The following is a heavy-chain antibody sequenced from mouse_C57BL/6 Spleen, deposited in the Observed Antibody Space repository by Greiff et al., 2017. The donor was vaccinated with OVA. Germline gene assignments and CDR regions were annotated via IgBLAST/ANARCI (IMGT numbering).Heavy chain of an antibody. Sequence: EVQLQQSGAELVRPGASVKLSCTASGFNIKDDYMHWVKQRPEQGLEWIGWIDPENGDTEYASKFQGKATITADTSSNTAYLQLSSLTSEDTAVYYCTTYYGNYWWYFDVWGTGTTVTVSS. CDR1: GFNIKDDY. V-gene: IGHV14-4*01. D-gene: IGHD2-1*01. J-gene: IGHJ1*03. CDR2: IDPENGDT. CDR3: TTYYGNYWWYFDV.